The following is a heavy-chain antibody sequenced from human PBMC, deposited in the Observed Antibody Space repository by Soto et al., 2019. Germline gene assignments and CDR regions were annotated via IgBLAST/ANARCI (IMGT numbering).Heavy chain of an antibody. CDR3: ARRNSAMDWFDP. V-gene: IGHV5-51*01. D-gene: IGHD5-18*01. J-gene: IGHJ5*02. CDR1: GYSFPNYW. Sequence: GESLKISCKGSGYSFPNYWIAWVRQMPGKGLEWMGIIYPGDSDTRYSPSFQGQVTISADKSINTAYLQWSSLKASDTAIYYCARRNSAMDWFDPWGQGTLVTV. CDR2: IYPGDSDT.